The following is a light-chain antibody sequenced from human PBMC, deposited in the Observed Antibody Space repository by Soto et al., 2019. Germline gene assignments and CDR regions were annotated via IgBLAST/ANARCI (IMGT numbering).Light chain of an antibody. Sequence: DIQMTQSPSSLSASLGDRVTITCRASQSISNFLNWFQHKPGKAPKVLIYKASTLEIGVPSRFSGSGSGTEFTLTISSLQPDDVATYYCQQYNDYSWTFGQGTKVDIK. CDR1: QSISNF. CDR3: QQYNDYSWT. V-gene: IGKV1-5*03. J-gene: IGKJ1*01. CDR2: KAS.